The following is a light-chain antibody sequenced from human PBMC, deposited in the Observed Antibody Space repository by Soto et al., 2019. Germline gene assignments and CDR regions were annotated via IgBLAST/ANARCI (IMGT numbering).Light chain of an antibody. CDR3: AAWDAGVSGPA. CDR1: SSNIGSKY. Sequence: QPVLTQPPSASGTPGQRVTISCSGSSSNIGSKYVYWYQQLPGTAPKLLKYRNNQRPSGVPDRFSGSKSGTSASLAISGLRSEDEADYYCAAWDAGVSGPAFGGGTKLTVL. CDR2: RNN. J-gene: IGLJ2*01. V-gene: IGLV1-47*01.